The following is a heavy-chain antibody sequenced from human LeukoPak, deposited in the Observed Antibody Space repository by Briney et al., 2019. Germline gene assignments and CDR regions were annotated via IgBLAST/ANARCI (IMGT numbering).Heavy chain of an antibody. CDR1: GFTFSSYS. D-gene: IGHD2-21*02. J-gene: IGHJ4*02. Sequence: GGSLRLSCAASGFTFSSYSMNWVRQAPGKGLEWVSSISSSSSYIYYADSVKGRFNISRDNAKNSLYLQMNSLRAEDTAVYYCARVVVVTAILSIGSREYYFDYWGQGTLVTVSS. CDR2: ISSSSSYI. V-gene: IGHV3-21*01. CDR3: ARVVVVTAILSIGSREYYFDY.